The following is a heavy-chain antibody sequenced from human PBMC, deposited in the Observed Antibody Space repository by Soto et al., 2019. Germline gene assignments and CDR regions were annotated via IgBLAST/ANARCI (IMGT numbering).Heavy chain of an antibody. V-gene: IGHV3-64*01. D-gene: IGHD6-19*01. CDR2: ISSNGGST. Sequence: GGSLRLSCAASGFTFSSYAMHWVRQAPGKGLEYVSAISSNGGSTYYANSVKGRFTISRDNSNNTLYLQMGSLRAEDMAVYYCARGGGIAVAGPKTRKAFDIWGQGTMVTVSS. CDR1: GFTFSSYA. CDR3: ARGGGIAVAGPKTRKAFDI. J-gene: IGHJ3*02.